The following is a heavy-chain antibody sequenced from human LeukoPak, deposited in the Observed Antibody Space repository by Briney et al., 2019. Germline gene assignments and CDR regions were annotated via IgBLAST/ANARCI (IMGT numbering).Heavy chain of an antibody. D-gene: IGHD2-15*01. Sequence: SETLSLTCTVSGGSISSGDYYWSWIRQHPGKGLEWIGYIYYSGNTYYNPSLKSRVTISVDTSKNQFSLKLSSVTAADTAVYYCARALGYCSGGSCYWFDPWGQGTLVTVSS. J-gene: IGHJ5*02. V-gene: IGHV4-31*03. CDR2: IYYSGNT. CDR1: GGSISSGDYY. CDR3: ARALGYCSGGSCYWFDP.